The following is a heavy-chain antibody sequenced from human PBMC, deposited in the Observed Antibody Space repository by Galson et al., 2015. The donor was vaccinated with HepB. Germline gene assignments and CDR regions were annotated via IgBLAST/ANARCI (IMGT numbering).Heavy chain of an antibody. V-gene: IGHV1-2*04. D-gene: IGHD5-24*01. Sequence: SVKVSCKASGYTFTGYYMHWVRQAPGQGLEWMGWINPNSGGTNYAQKFQGWVTMTRDTSISTAYMELSRLRSDDTAVYYCARDEGDGYNPAGYFDLWGRGTLVTVSS. CDR3: ARDEGDGYNPAGYFDL. CDR1: GYTFTGYY. CDR2: INPNSGGT. J-gene: IGHJ2*01.